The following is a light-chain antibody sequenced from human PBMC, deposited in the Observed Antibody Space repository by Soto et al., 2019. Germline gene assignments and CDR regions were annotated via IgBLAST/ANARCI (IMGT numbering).Light chain of an antibody. CDR2: GAS. CDR1: QSVSSSY. Sequence: EIVLTQSPGTLSLSPGQRATLSCRASQSVSSSYLAWYQQKPGQAPRLLIYGASSRATGIPDRFSGSGSGTDFTLTTSRLEPEDFAVYYCQQYGSSPWAFGGGTKVDI. V-gene: IGKV3-20*01. J-gene: IGKJ4*01. CDR3: QQYGSSPWA.